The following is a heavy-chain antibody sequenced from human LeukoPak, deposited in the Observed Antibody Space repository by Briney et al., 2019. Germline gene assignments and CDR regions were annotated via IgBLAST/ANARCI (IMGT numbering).Heavy chain of an antibody. Sequence: ASVKVSCKASGYTFTSYYMHWVRQAPGQGLEWMGTINPSGGYTSYAQKLQGRVTMTRDTSTSTVYMEMSSLRSEDTALYYCAREGGRSSWYDYWGQGTLVTVSS. V-gene: IGHV1-46*04. CDR2: INPSGGYT. CDR1: GYTFTSYY. D-gene: IGHD6-13*01. CDR3: AREGGRSSWYDY. J-gene: IGHJ4*02.